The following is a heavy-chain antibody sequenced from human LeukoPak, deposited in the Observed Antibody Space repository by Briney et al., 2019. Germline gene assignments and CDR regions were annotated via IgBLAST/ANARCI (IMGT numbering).Heavy chain of an antibody. D-gene: IGHD3-16*01. J-gene: IGHJ5*02. CDR2: INHSGST. CDR3: ARGRLLMWFDP. CDR1: GGSFSGYS. Sequence: SETLSLTCAVYGGSFSGYSWSWIRHRPGKGLEWIGEINHSGSTNYNPSLKSRVTISVDTSKKQFSLKLSSVTAADTAVYYCARGRLLMWFDPWGQGTLSPSPQ. V-gene: IGHV4-34*01.